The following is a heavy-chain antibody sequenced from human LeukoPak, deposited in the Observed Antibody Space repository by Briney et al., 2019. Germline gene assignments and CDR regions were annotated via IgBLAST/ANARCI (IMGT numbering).Heavy chain of an antibody. CDR1: GFTVSSNY. V-gene: IGHV3-53*01. CDR2: IYSGGST. CDR3: AKDRTSVVSAAPDY. J-gene: IGHJ4*02. D-gene: IGHD2-2*01. Sequence: PGGSLRLSCAASGFTVSSNYMSWVRQAPGKGLEWVSVIYSGGSTYYADSVKGRFTISRDNSKNTLYLQMNSLRVEDTAVYYCAKDRTSVVSAAPDYWGQGTLVTVSS.